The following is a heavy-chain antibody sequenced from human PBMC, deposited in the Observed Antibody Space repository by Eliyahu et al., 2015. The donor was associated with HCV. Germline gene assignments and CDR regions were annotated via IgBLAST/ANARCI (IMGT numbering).Heavy chain of an antibody. Sequence: QVQLVQSGAEVKKPGASVKVSCKASGYTFTXXYMHWVRQAPGQGLEWMGWINPNSGGTNYAQKFQGRVTMTRDTSISTAYMELSRLRSDDTAVYYCARDLLDDYVWGGVHFDYWGQGTLVTVSS. D-gene: IGHD3-16*01. CDR2: INPNSGGT. CDR3: ARDLLDDYVWGGVHFDY. CDR1: GYTFTXXY. V-gene: IGHV1-2*02. J-gene: IGHJ4*02.